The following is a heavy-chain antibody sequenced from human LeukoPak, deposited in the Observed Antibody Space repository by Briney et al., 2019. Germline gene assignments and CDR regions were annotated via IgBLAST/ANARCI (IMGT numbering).Heavy chain of an antibody. D-gene: IGHD6-13*01. Sequence: GASVKVSCKASGYTLTSHAITWVRQAPGQGLEWMGWINTNTGNPTYAQGFTGRFVFSLDTSVSTAYLQISSLKAEDTAVYYCASSSSSWYVDYWGQGTLVTVSS. CDR1: GYTLTSHA. CDR2: INTNTGNP. J-gene: IGHJ4*02. CDR3: ASSSSSWYVDY. V-gene: IGHV7-4-1*02.